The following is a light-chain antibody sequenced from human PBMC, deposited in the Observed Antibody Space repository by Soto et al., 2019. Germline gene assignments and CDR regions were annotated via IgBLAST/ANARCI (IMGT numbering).Light chain of an antibody. CDR1: SSDVGGYDF. CDR3: SSYTSSSTLLYV. CDR2: EVT. J-gene: IGLJ1*01. V-gene: IGLV2-14*01. Sequence: QSVLTQPASASGSPGQSITISCTGTSSDVGGYDFVSWYQQHPGQAPKLMIYEVTNRPSGVSNRFSGSKSANTASLIISGLQAEDEADYYCSSYTSSSTLLYVFGTGTKVTVL.